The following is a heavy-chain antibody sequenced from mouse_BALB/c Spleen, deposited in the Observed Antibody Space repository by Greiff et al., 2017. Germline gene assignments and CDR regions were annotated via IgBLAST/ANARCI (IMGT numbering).Heavy chain of an antibody. Sequence: QVQLKQSGAELARPGASVKMSCKASGYTFTSYTMHWVKQRPGQGLEWIGYINPSSGYTNYNQKFKDKATLTADKSSSTAYMQLSSLTSEDSAVYYCARRSPYYGNYEGWYFDYWGQGTTLTVSS. CDR3: ARRSPYYGNYEGWYFDY. J-gene: IGHJ2*01. V-gene: IGHV1-4*01. CDR2: INPSSGYT. D-gene: IGHD2-10*01. CDR1: GYTFTSYT.